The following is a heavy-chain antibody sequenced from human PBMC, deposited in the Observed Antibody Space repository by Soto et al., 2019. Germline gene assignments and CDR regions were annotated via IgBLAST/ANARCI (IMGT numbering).Heavy chain of an antibody. CDR2: IYYSGST. Sequence: SETLSLTCTVSGGSINSGDYSWTWIRQPPGKGLEWIGYIYYSGSTNYNPSLKSRVTISVDTSKNQFSLKLSSVTAADTAVYYCARVYDYGDYYYYYGMDVWGQGTTVTVSS. J-gene: IGHJ6*02. V-gene: IGHV4-61*08. D-gene: IGHD4-17*01. CDR3: ARVYDYGDYYYYYGMDV. CDR1: GGSINSGDYS.